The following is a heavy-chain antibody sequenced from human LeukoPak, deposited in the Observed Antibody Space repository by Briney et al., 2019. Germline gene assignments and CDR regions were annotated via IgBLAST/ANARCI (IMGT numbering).Heavy chain of an antibody. V-gene: IGHV3-21*01. Sequence: EGSLRLSCAASGFTFSSYSMNWVRQAPGKGLEWVSSISSSSSYIYYADSVKGRFTISRDNAKNSLYLQMNSLRAEDTAVYYCARDAGVGSYLYWGQGTLVTVSS. J-gene: IGHJ4*02. CDR2: ISSSSSYI. D-gene: IGHD1-26*01. CDR3: ARDAGVGSYLY. CDR1: GFTFSSYS.